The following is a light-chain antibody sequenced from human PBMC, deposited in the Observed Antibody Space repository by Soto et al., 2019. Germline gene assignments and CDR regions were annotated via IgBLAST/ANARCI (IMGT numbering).Light chain of an antibody. CDR2: GAS. CDR1: RTVGPK. V-gene: IGKV3-15*01. CDR3: QQYNEWPPT. J-gene: IGKJ1*01. Sequence: EIVMTQSPVTLSVSPGERATLSCRASRTVGPKLAWYQQKFGQAPRLLINGASTRATGIPARFSGSGSGTEFTLTISSLQSEDFAVYYCQQYNEWPPTFGQGTKVDIK.